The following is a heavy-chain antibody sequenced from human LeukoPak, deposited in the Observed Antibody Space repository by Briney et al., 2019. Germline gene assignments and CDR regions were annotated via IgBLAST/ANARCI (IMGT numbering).Heavy chain of an antibody. CDR2: ISSRSSSI. Sequence: PGGSLRLSCAASGFTFSNYWMGWVRQAPGKGLEWVSSISSRSSSIYYADSVKGRFTISRDNAKNSLYLQMNSLRAEDTAVYWCARDYIAYDPLDYWGQGTLVTVSS. CDR1: GFTFSNYW. J-gene: IGHJ4*02. D-gene: IGHD3-3*01. V-gene: IGHV3-21*01. CDR3: ARDYIAYDPLDY.